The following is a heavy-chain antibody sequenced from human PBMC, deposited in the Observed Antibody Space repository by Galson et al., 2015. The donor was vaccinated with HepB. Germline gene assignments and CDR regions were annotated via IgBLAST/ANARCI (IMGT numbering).Heavy chain of an antibody. D-gene: IGHD2-15*01. J-gene: IGHJ4*02. V-gene: IGHV3-23*01. CDR1: GFTFSSYA. CDR2: FSGPVATT. CDR3: AKATSGTCSGANCYYFDF. Sequence: SLRLSCAASGFTFSSYAMSWVRQTPEKGLEWVSTFSGPVATTYHAASVKGRFTISRDNSKNTLSLQTNGLRADDTAVYYCAKATSGTCSGANCYYFDFWGQGALVTVSS.